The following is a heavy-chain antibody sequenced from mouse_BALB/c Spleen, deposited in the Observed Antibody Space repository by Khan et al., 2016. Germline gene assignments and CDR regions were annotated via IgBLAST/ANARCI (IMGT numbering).Heavy chain of an antibody. V-gene: IGHV3-2*02. CDR2: ISYSDST. J-gene: IGHJ2*01. CDR3: ARDYYGSSYFDY. D-gene: IGHD1-1*01. CDR1: GYSITSDYA. Sequence: EVQLQESGPGLVKPSQALSLTCTVTGYSITSDYAWNWIRQFPGNKLEWMGYISYSDSTSYNPSLKSRMSISRGTSKNQFFLQLNSVTTEDTATYYCARDYYGSSYFDYWGQGTTLTVSS.